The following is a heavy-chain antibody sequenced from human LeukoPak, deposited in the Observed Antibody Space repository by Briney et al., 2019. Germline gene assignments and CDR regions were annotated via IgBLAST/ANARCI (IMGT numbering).Heavy chain of an antibody. V-gene: IGHV1-2*06. CDR2: MKPNSGGT. Sequence: ASVKISCTASRYTFTPYYMHWVRQAPGHELEWRGRMKPNSGGTNYAQKIQGRVTMAKDTSISTAYMELSRLRSDDTAVYYCVSVPVWFGELLEHFDYCGQGSLVTVYS. CDR3: VSVPVWFGELLEHFDY. J-gene: IGHJ4*02. CDR1: RYTFTPYY. D-gene: IGHD3-10*01.